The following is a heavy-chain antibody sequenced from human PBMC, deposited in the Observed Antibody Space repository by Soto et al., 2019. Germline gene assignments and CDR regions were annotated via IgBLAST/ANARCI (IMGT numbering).Heavy chain of an antibody. V-gene: IGHV3-23*01. D-gene: IGHD3-22*01. Sequence: EVQLLESGGGLVQPGGSLRLSCAASGFTFSSYSMIWVRQAPGKGLEWVSAISGSGGTTYYADSVKGRFTISRDNSKNTLYLQMNSLRAEGTAVYYCAKGGVGYYDSTGYCLYYYSGMDVWGQGTKVTVSS. CDR3: AKGGVGYYDSTGYCLYYYSGMDV. CDR2: ISGSGGTT. CDR1: GFTFSSYS. J-gene: IGHJ6*02.